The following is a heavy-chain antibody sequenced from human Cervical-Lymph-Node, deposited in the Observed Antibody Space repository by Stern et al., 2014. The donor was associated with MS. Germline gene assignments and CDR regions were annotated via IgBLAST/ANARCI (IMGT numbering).Heavy chain of an antibody. CDR2: IFPVFGTP. CDR1: GGTFSKFP. V-gene: IGHV1-69*01. D-gene: IGHD6-13*01. Sequence: VKLVESGSEVTKPGSSVKVSCKASGGTFSKFPSSWVRQAPGQGLEWMGVIFPVFGTPTYAQEFRGRVTITADVSTSTVYMELSSLRSDDTAVYYCALSSETSDRWYSLGYDLWGQGTLVTVSS. CDR3: ALSSETSDRWYSLGYDL. J-gene: IGHJ5*02.